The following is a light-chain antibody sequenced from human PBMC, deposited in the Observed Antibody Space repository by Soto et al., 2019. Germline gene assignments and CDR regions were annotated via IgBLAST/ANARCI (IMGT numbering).Light chain of an antibody. Sequence: SVLTQPASVSGSPGQSITISCTGSTSDVGAYNYVSWYKHHPGQAPQLMIYEVSNRPSGVSNRFSGSNSGNTASLTISGLQADDEGDYYCSSKTSGSSPFVFGTGTKVTVL. V-gene: IGLV2-14*01. J-gene: IGLJ1*01. CDR1: TSDVGAYNY. CDR3: SSKTSGSSPFV. CDR2: EVS.